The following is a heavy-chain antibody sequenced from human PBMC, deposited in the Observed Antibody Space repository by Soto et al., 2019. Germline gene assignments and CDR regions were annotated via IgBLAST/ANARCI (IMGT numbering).Heavy chain of an antibody. Sequence: ASVKVSCKASGYTFTSYDINWVRQATGQGLEWMGWMNPNSGNTGYAQKFQGRVTMTRNTSISTAYMELSSVTAADTAVYYCAIYGDEQYYYGMDVWGQGTTVTVSS. CDR1: GYTFTSYD. V-gene: IGHV1-8*01. J-gene: IGHJ6*02. D-gene: IGHD4-17*01. CDR3: AIYGDEQYYYGMDV. CDR2: MNPNSGNT.